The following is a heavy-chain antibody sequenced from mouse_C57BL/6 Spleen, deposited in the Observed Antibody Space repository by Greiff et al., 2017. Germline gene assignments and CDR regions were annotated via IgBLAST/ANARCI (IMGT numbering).Heavy chain of an antibody. J-gene: IGHJ3*01. Sequence: VKLMESGPGLVAPSQSLSITCTVSGFSLTSYGVDWVSQPPGKGLEWLGVIWGGGSTNYNTASMSRLSISKDNYNSKVFLKMNSLQTDDTAMYYCAKRGAGDYGSSPFAYWGQGTLVTVSA. CDR2: IWGGGST. CDR3: AKRGAGDYGSSPFAY. V-gene: IGHV2-9*01. CDR1: GFSLTSYG. D-gene: IGHD1-1*01.